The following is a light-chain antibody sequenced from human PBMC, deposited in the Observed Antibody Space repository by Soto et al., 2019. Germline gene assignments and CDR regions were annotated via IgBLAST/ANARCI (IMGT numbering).Light chain of an antibody. CDR2: GAS. CDR1: QSVSSNH. V-gene: IGKV3-20*01. J-gene: IGKJ1*01. CDR3: QQYRSWPRT. Sequence: EIVLTPSQGTLSLSPWEGAALSRSASQSVSSNHLAWYQQKPGQAPRLLIYGASTRATDMPGTFSGRGSGTEFTLTISSLRPEDFGVYYCQQYRSWPRTFGQGTKVDIK.